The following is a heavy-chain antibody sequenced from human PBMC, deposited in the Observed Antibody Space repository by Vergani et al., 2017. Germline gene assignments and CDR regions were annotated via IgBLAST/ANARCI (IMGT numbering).Heavy chain of an antibody. CDR2: IFSNDEK. V-gene: IGHV2-26*01. D-gene: IGHD3-9*01. J-gene: IGHJ3*02. CDR1: GFSLSNARMG. Sequence: QVTLKESGPVLVKPTETLSLTFTVSGFSLSNARMGVSWIRQPTGKALEWLAHIFSNDEKSYSTSLKSRLTLSKDTSKSQVVLTMTNMDPVDTATYYCARXAFDILTDVMLFDIWGQGTMVAVSS. CDR3: ARXAFDILTDVMLFDI.